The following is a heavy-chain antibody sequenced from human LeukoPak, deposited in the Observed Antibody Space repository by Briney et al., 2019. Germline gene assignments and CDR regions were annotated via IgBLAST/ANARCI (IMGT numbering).Heavy chain of an antibody. D-gene: IGHD2-2*02. V-gene: IGHV1-18*04. Sequence: ASVKVSCKASGYTFTSYGISWVRQAPGQGLEWMGWISAYNGNTNYAQKLQGRVTMTTDTSTSTAYMELRSLRSDDTAVYYCARDLRPIVVVPAAIVAFDIWGRGTMVTVSS. CDR2: ISAYNGNT. CDR3: ARDLRPIVVVPAAIVAFDI. J-gene: IGHJ3*02. CDR1: GYTFTSYG.